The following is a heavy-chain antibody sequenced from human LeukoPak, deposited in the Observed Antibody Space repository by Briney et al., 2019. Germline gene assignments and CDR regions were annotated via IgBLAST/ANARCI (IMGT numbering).Heavy chain of an antibody. J-gene: IGHJ4*02. D-gene: IGHD5-12*01. V-gene: IGHV4-30-4*08. CDR1: GGSISSGSYY. Sequence: PSQTLSLTCTVSGGSISSGSYYWSWIRQPPGKGLEWFGYIYYTGDTYYNPSLKSRVTISVDTSKNQFSLKLNSVTAADTAVYYCARDYGGYGRFDFWGQGTLVTVSS. CDR3: ARDYGGYGRFDF. CDR2: IYYTGDT.